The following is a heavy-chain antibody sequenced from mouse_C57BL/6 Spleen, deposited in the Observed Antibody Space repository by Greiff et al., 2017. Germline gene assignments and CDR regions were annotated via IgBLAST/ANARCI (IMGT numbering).Heavy chain of an antibody. CDR1: GFTFSDYY. J-gene: IGHJ3*01. V-gene: IGHV5-12*01. Sequence: EVQLVESGGGLVQPGGSLKLSCAASGFTFSDYYMYWVRQTPEKRLEWVADISNGGGCTYYPDTVKGRFTISRDNTNNTVYMKMSSLKSEDTAVYYCARHGRGAFDYWGQGTSVTVSA. CDR2: ISNGGGCT. CDR3: ARHGRGAFDY.